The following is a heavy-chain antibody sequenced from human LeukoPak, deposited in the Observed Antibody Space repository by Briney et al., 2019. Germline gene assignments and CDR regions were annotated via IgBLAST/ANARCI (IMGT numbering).Heavy chain of an antibody. CDR3: AGGYCSSPSCYGRTPFDH. Sequence: SETLSLTCTVSGGSISSYYWSWIRQPPGKGLEWIGYIYNSGSTKYNPSLKSRVTISVDTSKNQFSLRLNSVTAADTAVYYCAGGYCSSPSCYGRTPFDHWGQGTLVTVSS. J-gene: IGHJ4*02. D-gene: IGHD2-2*03. CDR1: GGSISSYY. V-gene: IGHV4-59*08. CDR2: IYNSGST.